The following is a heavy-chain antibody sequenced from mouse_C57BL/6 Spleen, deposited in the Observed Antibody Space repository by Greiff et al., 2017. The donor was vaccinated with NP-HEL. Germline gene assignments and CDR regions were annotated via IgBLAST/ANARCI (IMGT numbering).Heavy chain of an antibody. Sequence: QVQLQQPGAELVRPGTSVKLSCKASGYTFTSYWMHWVKQRPGQGLEWIGVIDPSDSYTNYNQKFTGKATLTVDTSSSTAYMQLSSLTSEDSAVYYCARERGLLLDYWGQGTTLTVSS. CDR3: ARERGLLLDY. D-gene: IGHD2-3*01. CDR2: IDPSDSYT. V-gene: IGHV1-59*01. J-gene: IGHJ2*01. CDR1: GYTFTSYW.